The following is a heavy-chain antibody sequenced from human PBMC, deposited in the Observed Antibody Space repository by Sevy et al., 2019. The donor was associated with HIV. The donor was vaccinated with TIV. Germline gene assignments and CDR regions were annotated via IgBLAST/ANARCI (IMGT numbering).Heavy chain of an antibody. J-gene: IGHJ5*02. CDR3: ARRQVHAVAGTGNWFDP. CDR2: IYYSGST. D-gene: IGHD6-19*01. CDR1: GGSISSSSYY. V-gene: IGHV4-39*01. Sequence: SETLSLTCTVSGGSISSSSYYWGWIRQPPGKGLESIGSIYYSGSTYYNPSLKSRVTISVDTSKNQFSLKLSSVTAADTAVYYCARRQVHAVAGTGNWFDPWGQGTLVTVSS.